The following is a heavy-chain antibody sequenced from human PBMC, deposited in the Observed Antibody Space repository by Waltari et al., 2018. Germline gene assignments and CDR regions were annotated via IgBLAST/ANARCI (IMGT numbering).Heavy chain of an antibody. CDR1: GHSISSAAHY. CDR3: AREDLAVRKTGGFDY. V-gene: IGHV4-61*02. Sequence: QVLLQESGPGLVQASETLSLTFTVSGHSISSAAHYWSWIRQPAGKEMQWIGRVFSTGGANYDPSLKRRATISADSSKNQFSLSLTSVTAADTATYYCAREDLAVRKTGGFDYWGQGVLVSVSS. CDR2: VFSTGGA. D-gene: IGHD6-19*01. J-gene: IGHJ4*02.